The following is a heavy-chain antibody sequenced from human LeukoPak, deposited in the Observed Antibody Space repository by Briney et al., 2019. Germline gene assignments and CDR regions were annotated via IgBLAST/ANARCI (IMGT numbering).Heavy chain of an antibody. D-gene: IGHD2-2*01. CDR3: ARDDCSSISCYHNWFDP. CDR2: IKQDGSEK. Sequence: GSLRLSFAASGFTFRSYWMSLVRQAPGKGLEWVANIKQDGSEKYYVDSVKGRFTISRDNAKNSLYLQMNSLRAEDTAVYYCARDDCSSISCYHNWFDPWGQGTLVTVSS. CDR1: GFTFRSYW. J-gene: IGHJ5*02. V-gene: IGHV3-7*01.